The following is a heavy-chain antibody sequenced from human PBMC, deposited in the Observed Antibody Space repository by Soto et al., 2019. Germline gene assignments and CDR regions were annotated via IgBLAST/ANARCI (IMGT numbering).Heavy chain of an antibody. CDR2: IIPIFGTA. V-gene: IGHV1-69*06. CDR1: GGTFSSYA. D-gene: IGHD2-15*01. CDR3: ARGRDESDYCSGGSCYSGYNWFDP. Sequence: QVQLVQSGAEVKKPGSSVKVSCKASGGTFSSYAISWVRQAPGQGLEWMGGIIPIFGTANYAQKFQGRVTSTADKSTSTAYMELSSLRSEDTAVYYCARGRDESDYCSGGSCYSGYNWFDPWGQGTLVTVSS. J-gene: IGHJ5*02.